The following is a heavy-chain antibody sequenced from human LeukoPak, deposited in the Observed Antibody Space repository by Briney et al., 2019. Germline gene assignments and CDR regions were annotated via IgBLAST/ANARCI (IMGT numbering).Heavy chain of an antibody. Sequence: SETLSLTCTVSGGSMSNYYWNWIRQPPGKGLEWIGYMFYTGSGKYNPSLKSRVTISVDTSKRQISLKLTSVTTADTAVYYCATNLPGYSYGYWVAWGQGTLVTVSS. D-gene: IGHD5-18*01. CDR3: ATNLPGYSYGYWVA. V-gene: IGHV4-59*01. J-gene: IGHJ5*02. CDR1: GGSMSNYY. CDR2: MFYTGSG.